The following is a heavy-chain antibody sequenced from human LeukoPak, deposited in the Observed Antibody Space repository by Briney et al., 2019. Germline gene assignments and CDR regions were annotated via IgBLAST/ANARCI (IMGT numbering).Heavy chain of an antibody. D-gene: IGHD6-19*01. Sequence: SVKVSRKASGGTFSSYAISWVRQAPGQGLEWMGGIIPIFGTANYAQKFQGRVTITTDESTSTAYMELSSLRSEDTAVYYCASPTTYTGEIAVAAPWYFDLWGRGTLVTVSS. J-gene: IGHJ2*01. CDR2: IIPIFGTA. CDR1: GGTFSSYA. V-gene: IGHV1-69*05. CDR3: ASPTTYTGEIAVAAPWYFDL.